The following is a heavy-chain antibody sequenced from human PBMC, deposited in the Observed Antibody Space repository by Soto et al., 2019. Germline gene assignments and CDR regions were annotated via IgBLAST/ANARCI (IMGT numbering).Heavy chain of an antibody. CDR3: ARTTRHTYYYGSGSPSIDP. V-gene: IGHV4-4*02. D-gene: IGHD3-10*01. CDR2: IYHSGST. CDR1: GGSISSSNW. Sequence: QVQLQESGPGLVKPSGTLSLTCAVSGGSISSSNWWSWVRQPPGKGLEWIGEIYHSGSTNYNPSLKSRVTISVDKSKNQCSLKLSSVTAADTAVYYCARTTRHTYYYGSGSPSIDPWGQGTLVTVSS. J-gene: IGHJ5*02.